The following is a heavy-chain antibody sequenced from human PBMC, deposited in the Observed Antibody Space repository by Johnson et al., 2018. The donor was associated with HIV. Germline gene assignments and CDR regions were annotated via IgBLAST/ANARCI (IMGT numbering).Heavy chain of an antibody. CDR2: ISYDGSNK. CDR1: GFTFSSYA. CDR3: AIYGDYKSSDAVDI. D-gene: IGHD4-17*01. Sequence: QVQLVESGGGLVQPGGSLRLSCAASGFTFSSYAMSWVRQAPGKGLEWVAVISYDGSNKYYADSVKGRFTLSRDNSKNTLYLQMNSLIAEDTAGYYCAIYGDYKSSDAVDIWGQGKMVTVSA. V-gene: IGHV3-30*03. J-gene: IGHJ3*02.